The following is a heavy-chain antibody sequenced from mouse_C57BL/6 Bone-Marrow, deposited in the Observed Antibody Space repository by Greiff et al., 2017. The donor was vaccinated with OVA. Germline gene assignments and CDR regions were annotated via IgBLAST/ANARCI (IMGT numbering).Heavy chain of an antibody. Sequence: VQLQQSGTVLARPGASVKMSCKTSGYTFTSYWMHWVKQRPGQGLEWIGAIYPGNSDTSYNQKFKGKAKLTAVTSASTAYMERSSLTNEDSAVYYCTREGRQLRLPAWFAYWGQGTLVTVSA. D-gene: IGHD3-2*02. CDR1: GYTFTSYW. CDR3: TREGRQLRLPAWFAY. CDR2: IYPGNSDT. J-gene: IGHJ3*01. V-gene: IGHV1-5*01.